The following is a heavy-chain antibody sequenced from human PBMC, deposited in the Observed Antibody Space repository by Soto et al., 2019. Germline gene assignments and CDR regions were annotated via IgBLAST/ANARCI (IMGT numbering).Heavy chain of an antibody. D-gene: IGHD2-15*01. V-gene: IGHV1-18*01. CDR3: ARDRGRSCIGGICPFDY. Sequence: ASVKVSGKASGYSFTIYGITWVRQAPGQGLEWMGWISTYDGNTNYAQNFQGRVSMARDTSTSTAYMELRSLRSDDTAVYYCARDRGRSCIGGICPFDYWGQGTLVTVSS. CDR2: ISTYDGNT. CDR1: GYSFTIYG. J-gene: IGHJ4*02.